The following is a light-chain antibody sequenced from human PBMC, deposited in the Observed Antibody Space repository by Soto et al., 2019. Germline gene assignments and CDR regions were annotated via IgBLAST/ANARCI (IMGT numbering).Light chain of an antibody. J-gene: IGKJ4*01. CDR3: QQYGDSLLT. CDR2: GAS. CDR1: QAVTSKF. Sequence: EIVLTQCPGTLSFSPGEEATLSCKGSQAVTSKFLAWYQQKPGQPPRLLILGASTRATGIADRFSGSGSGTDFTLTISRLEPEDFAVYYCQQYGDSLLTFGGRTKV. V-gene: IGKV3-20*01.